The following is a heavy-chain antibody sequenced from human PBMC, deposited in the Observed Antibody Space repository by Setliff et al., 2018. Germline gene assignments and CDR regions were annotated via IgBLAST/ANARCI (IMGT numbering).Heavy chain of an antibody. CDR2: IYYTGIT. D-gene: IGHD2-2*01. CDR1: GDSINTPTYH. CDR3: VRTFNGSPADR. J-gene: IGHJ5*02. V-gene: IGHV4-39*01. Sequence: SETLSLTCAVSGDSINTPTYHWGWVRQPPGKGLEWIGLIYYTGITYYNPSLKSRVTISEDMSENQISLKLNPVTAADTAVYYCVRTFNGSPADRWGQGTLVTAPQ.